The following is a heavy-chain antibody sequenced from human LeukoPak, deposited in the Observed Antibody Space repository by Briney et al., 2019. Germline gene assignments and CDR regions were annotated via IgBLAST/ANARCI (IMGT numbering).Heavy chain of an antibody. V-gene: IGHV3-74*01. CDR3: ARDYGDYYFDY. Sequence: GGSLRLSCADSGFTFSSYWMHWVRQAPGKGLVWVSRINSDGSNTNYADSVKGRFTISRDNAKNTLYLQMNSPRAEDTAVYYCARDYGDYYFDYWGQGTLVTVSS. CDR1: GFTFSSYW. CDR2: INSDGSNT. D-gene: IGHD4-17*01. J-gene: IGHJ4*02.